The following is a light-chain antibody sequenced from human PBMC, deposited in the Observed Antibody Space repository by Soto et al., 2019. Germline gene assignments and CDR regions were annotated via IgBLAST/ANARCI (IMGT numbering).Light chain of an antibody. V-gene: IGLV1-44*01. Sequence: QSVLTQPPSASGTPGQRVTISCSGSSCNIGGNTINWYQQPPGTAPKLLIYRSNQRPSGVPDRFSGSQSGTSASLAISGLQSEDEADYYCAAWDDSLNEYVFGNGTKLTVL. CDR1: SCNIGGNT. CDR3: AAWDDSLNEYV. CDR2: RSN. J-gene: IGLJ1*01.